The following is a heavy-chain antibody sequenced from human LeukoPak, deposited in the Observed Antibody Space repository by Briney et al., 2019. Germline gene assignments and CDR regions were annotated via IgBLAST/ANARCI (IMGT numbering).Heavy chain of an antibody. CDR3: ARDEVTPTSYGMDV. CDR2: IYSGGST. V-gene: IGHV3-66*01. CDR1: GFTASSNY. Sequence: GGSLRLSCAASGFTASSNYMSWVRQAPGKGLEWVSVIYSGGSTYYADSVKGRFTISRDNSKNTLYLQMNSLRAEDTAVYYCARDEVTPTSYGMDVWGQGTTVTVSS. J-gene: IGHJ6*02. D-gene: IGHD3-10*01.